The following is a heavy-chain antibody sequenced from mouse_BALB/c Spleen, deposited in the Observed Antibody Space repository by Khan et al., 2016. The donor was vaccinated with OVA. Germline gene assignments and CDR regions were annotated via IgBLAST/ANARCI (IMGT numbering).Heavy chain of an antibody. CDR2: ISPGSGDT. J-gene: IGHJ3*01. D-gene: IGHD1-2*01. Sequence: VQLQESGAELARPGASVKLSCKASGYTFTDYYINWVKQRTGQGLEWIGEISPGSGDTYYNEGFKGKATLTADKSSSTASMQLSSLTSEASAVYFCARRNYFGYTFAYWGQGTLVTVAA. CDR3: ARRNYFGYTFAY. CDR1: GYTFTDYY. V-gene: IGHV1-77*01.